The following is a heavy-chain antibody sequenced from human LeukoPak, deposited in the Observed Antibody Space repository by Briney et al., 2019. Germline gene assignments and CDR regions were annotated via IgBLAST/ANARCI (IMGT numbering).Heavy chain of an antibody. D-gene: IGHD5-12*01. J-gene: IGHJ4*02. Sequence: ASVKVSCKASGYTFTSYDINWVRQATGQGLEWMGWMNPNSGNTGYAQKFQGRVTITRNTSISTAYMELSSLRSEDTAVYYCARDPGYSGYDQSAAYCWGQGTLVTVSS. V-gene: IGHV1-8*03. CDR1: GYTFTSYD. CDR2: MNPNSGNT. CDR3: ARDPGYSGYDQSAAYC.